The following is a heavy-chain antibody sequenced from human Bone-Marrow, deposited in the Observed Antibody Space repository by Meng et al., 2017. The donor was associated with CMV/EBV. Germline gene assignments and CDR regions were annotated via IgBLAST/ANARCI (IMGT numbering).Heavy chain of an antibody. J-gene: IGHJ6*02. Sequence: GESLKISCAASGFIFSGSAMHWVRQAPGKGLEWVSSISSSSSYIYYADSVKGRFTISRDNAKNSLYLQMNSLRAEDTAVYYCARVWVGYSSSVGYYYYYGMDVWGQGTTVTVSS. CDR1: GFIFSGSA. CDR3: ARVWVGYSSSVGYYYYYGMDV. V-gene: IGHV3-21*01. CDR2: ISSSSSYI. D-gene: IGHD6-6*01.